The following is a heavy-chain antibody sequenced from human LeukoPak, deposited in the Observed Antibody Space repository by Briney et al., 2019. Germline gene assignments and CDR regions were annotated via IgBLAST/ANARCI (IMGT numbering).Heavy chain of an antibody. CDR3: AKGGCSTYSCSGDY. D-gene: IGHD2-2*01. V-gene: IGHV3-23*01. CDR2: ISGSGGST. Sequence: GGSLRLSCAASGFTFSSYAMSWVRQAPGKGLEWVSAISGSGGSTYYADSVKGRFTISRDNSENTVYLLMNSVRVDDRALYYCAKGGCSTYSCSGDYGGEGTLVTVST. J-gene: IGHJ4*02. CDR1: GFTFSSYA.